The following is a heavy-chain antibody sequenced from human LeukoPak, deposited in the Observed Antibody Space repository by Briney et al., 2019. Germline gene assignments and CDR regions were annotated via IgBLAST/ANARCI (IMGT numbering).Heavy chain of an antibody. CDR2: INHSGST. D-gene: IGHD1-26*01. CDR1: GGSFSGYY. V-gene: IGHV4-34*01. Sequence: SETLSLTCAVYGGSFSGYYWSWIRQPPGKGLEWIGEINHSGSTNYNPSLKSRVTISVDTSKNQFSLKLSSVTAADTAVYYCARAGGSYGAAFDIWGQGTMVTVSS. CDR3: ARAGGSYGAAFDI. J-gene: IGHJ3*02.